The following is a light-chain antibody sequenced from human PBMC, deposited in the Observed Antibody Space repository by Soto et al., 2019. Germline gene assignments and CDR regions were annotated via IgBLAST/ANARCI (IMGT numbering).Light chain of an antibody. CDR3: QQYGSSGT. CDR1: QSVSNNY. J-gene: IGKJ1*01. Sequence: IVMTQSPAALSVSTGERDTLSCRASQSVSNNYLAWYQQKPGQAPRLLIYGASNRATGIPDRFSGSGSGTDFTLTISSLEPEDFAVYYCQQYGSSGTFGQGTNVDIK. CDR2: GAS. V-gene: IGKV3-20*01.